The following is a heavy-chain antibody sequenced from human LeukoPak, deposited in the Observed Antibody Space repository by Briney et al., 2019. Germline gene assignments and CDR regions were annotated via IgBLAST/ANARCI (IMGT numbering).Heavy chain of an antibody. J-gene: IGHJ4*02. D-gene: IGHD3-22*01. V-gene: IGHV3-30*02. Sequence: PGGSLRLSCAASGFIFSCYGMHWVRQAPGKGLEWVAFRRYDGSNKFYADSVKGRFTISRDNSKNTLYLQMNSLRVEDTAVYYCAKGPGYYPTYVDYWGQGTLVTVSS. CDR2: RRYDGSNK. CDR1: GFIFSCYG. CDR3: AKGPGYYPTYVDY.